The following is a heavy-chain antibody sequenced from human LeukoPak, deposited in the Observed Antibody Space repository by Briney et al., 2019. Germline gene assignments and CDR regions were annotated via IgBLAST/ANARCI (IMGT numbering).Heavy chain of an antibody. J-gene: IGHJ5*02. CDR2: IYYSGST. D-gene: IGHD1-1*01. Sequence: SETLSLTCTVSGGSISSYYWSWIRQPPGKGLEWIGYIYYSGSTNYNPSLKGRVTISVDTSKNQFSLKLSSVTAADTAVYYCARERASSSNDGFDPWGQGTLVTVSS. CDR1: GGSISSYY. V-gene: IGHV4-59*01. CDR3: ARERASSSNDGFDP.